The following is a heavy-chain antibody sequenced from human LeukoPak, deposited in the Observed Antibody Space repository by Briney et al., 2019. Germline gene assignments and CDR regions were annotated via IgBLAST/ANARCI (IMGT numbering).Heavy chain of an antibody. CDR2: ISSSSSYI. V-gene: IGHV3-21*01. CDR1: GFTFNNYW. J-gene: IGHJ4*02. CDR3: AALWFEEFTVDY. D-gene: IGHD3-10*01. Sequence: GGSLRLSCVASGFTFNNYWLHWVRQAPGKGLEWVSSISSSSSYIYYADSVKGRFTISRDNAKNSLYLQMNSLRAEDTAVYYCAALWFEEFTVDYWGQGTLVTVSS.